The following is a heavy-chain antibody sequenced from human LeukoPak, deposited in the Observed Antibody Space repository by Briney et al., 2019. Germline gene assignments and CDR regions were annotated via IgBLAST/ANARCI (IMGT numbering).Heavy chain of an antibody. CDR1: GGSISGYF. Sequence: PSETLSLTCTVSGGSISGYFWSWIRQPPGKGLEWIGYIYYSGGTDYNPSLKSRVAMSVDTSKNQFSLQLSSVTAADTAVYYCARHERNGGYYDYWGQGTLVTVSS. J-gene: IGHJ4*02. D-gene: IGHD3-22*01. V-gene: IGHV4-59*08. CDR3: ARHERNGGYYDY. CDR2: IYYSGGT.